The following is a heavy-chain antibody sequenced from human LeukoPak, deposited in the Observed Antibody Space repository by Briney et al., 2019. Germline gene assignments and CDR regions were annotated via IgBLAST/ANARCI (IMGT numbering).Heavy chain of an antibody. Sequence: ASVKVSCKASAYTFTDYYVHWVRQAPGQGLEWMGRINPSSGDTNYAQNFQGRVNMIRDTSISTAYMELSRLRSDDTAVYYCATTSGYFYYWGQGTLVTVSS. CDR3: ATTSGYFYY. CDR2: INPSSGDT. J-gene: IGHJ4*02. CDR1: AYTFTDYY. V-gene: IGHV1-2*06. D-gene: IGHD1-26*01.